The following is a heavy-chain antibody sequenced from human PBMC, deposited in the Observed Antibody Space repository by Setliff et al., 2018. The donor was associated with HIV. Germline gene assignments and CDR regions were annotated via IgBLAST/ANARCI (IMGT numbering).Heavy chain of an antibody. CDR1: GGSISSSSYY. Sequence: SETLSLTCTVSGGSISSSSYYWGWIRQPPGKGLEWIGSIYYSGSTYYNPSLKSRVTISVDTSKNQFSLKLSSVTAADTAVYYCARYFCPNDICSGFDIWGRGILVTVSS. V-gene: IGHV4-39*07. CDR3: ARYFCPNDICSGFDI. CDR2: IYYSGST. J-gene: IGHJ4*02. D-gene: IGHD3-10*02.